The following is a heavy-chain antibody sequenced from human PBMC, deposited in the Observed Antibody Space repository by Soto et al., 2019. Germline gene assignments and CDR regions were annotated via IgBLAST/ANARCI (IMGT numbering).Heavy chain of an antibody. D-gene: IGHD5-18*01. Sequence: TLSLTCTVSGDSIFGGDYYWSWIRQAPGKGLQWVGSIYYSGRTYYNPSLESRIAMTVDTSQNQFSLKLSSVTAADSAVYFCARDVDSTILKPNDAFGIWGQGSMVTVSS. CDR1: GDSIFGGDYY. CDR2: IYYSGRT. CDR3: ARDVDSTILKPNDAFGI. V-gene: IGHV4-30-4*01. J-gene: IGHJ3*02.